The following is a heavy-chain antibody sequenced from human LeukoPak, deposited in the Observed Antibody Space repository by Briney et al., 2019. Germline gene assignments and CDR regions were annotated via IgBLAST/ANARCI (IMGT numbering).Heavy chain of an antibody. V-gene: IGHV1-69*05. CDR2: IIPIFGTA. J-gene: IGHJ5*02. Sequence: ASVTVSFKSTGGTFSSYAISWVRQAPGQGLEWVGGIIPIFGTANYAHKFQGRVTITTDESTSTAYMELSSLRSEDTAVYYGARGVITFGGVINWFDPWGQGTLVTVSS. CDR1: GGTFSSYA. D-gene: IGHD3-16*01. CDR3: ARGVITFGGVINWFDP.